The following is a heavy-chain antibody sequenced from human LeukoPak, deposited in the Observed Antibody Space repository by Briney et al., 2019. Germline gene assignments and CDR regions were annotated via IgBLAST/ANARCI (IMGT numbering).Heavy chain of an antibody. CDR1: GFTFSSYA. CDR3: ANAYCSSSSCYASYY. V-gene: IGHV3-23*01. D-gene: IGHD2-2*01. J-gene: IGHJ4*02. Sequence: PGGSLRLSCAASGFTFSSYAMSWVRQAPGKGLEWVSAISGSTRSTYYADSGKGRFTISRDNTKNTLYLQMNSLRAEDTAVYYCANAYCSSSSCYASYYWGQGTLVTVSS. CDR2: ISGSTRST.